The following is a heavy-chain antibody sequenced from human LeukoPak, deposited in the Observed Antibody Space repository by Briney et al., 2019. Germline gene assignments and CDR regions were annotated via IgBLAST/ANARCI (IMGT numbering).Heavy chain of an antibody. CDR2: IKQDGSET. CDR1: GFTFSRYW. V-gene: IGHV3-7*01. CDR3: ARAGTYCSSTSCPFDY. Sequence: GGSLRLSCEASGFTFSRYWMTWVRQAPGKGLEWVANIKQDGSETYYVDSVKGRFTISRDNAKSSLYLQVNSLRAEDTAVYYCARAGTYCSSTSCPFDYWGQGTLVTVSS. D-gene: IGHD2-2*01. J-gene: IGHJ4*02.